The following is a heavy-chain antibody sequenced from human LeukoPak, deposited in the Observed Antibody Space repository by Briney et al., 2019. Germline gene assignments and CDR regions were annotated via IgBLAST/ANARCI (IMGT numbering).Heavy chain of an antibody. J-gene: IGHJ5*02. CDR3: ARTAVADNWFDP. CDR1: GGSISSYY. Sequence: SETLSLTCTVSGGSISSYYWSWIRQPPGKGLEWIGYIYYSRSTNYNPSLKSRVTISVDTSKNQFSLKLSSVTAADTAVYYCARTAVADNWFDPWGQGTLVTVSS. CDR2: IYYSRST. D-gene: IGHD6-19*01. V-gene: IGHV4-59*01.